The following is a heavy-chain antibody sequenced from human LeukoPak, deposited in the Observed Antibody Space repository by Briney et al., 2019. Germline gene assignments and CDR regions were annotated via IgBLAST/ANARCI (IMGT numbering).Heavy chain of an antibody. D-gene: IGHD5-18*01. V-gene: IGHV1-69*04. J-gene: IGHJ4*02. CDR1: GGTFSSYA. CDR2: IIPILGIA. Sequence: SVKVSCKASGGTFSSYAISWVRQAPGQGLEWMGRIIPILGIANYAQKFQGRVTITADKSTSTAYMELSSLRSEDTAVYYCARGPQVTLFDCWGQGTLVTVSS. CDR3: ARGPQVTLFDC.